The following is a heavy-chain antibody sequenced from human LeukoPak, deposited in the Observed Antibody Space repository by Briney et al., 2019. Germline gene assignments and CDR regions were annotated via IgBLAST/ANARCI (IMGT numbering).Heavy chain of an antibody. V-gene: IGHV4-34*01. CDR3: ARDVVVVPAAIHYGMDV. D-gene: IGHD2-2*01. J-gene: IGHJ6*02. Sequence: SETLSLTCAVYGGSFSDYFCGWIRQPPGKGLEWSGEINHSGRTYYNPSLKSRVTISVDTSKNQFSLNLSSVTAADTAVYYCARDVVVVPAAIHYGMDVWGQGTTVTVSS. CDR1: GGSFSDYF. CDR2: INHSGRT.